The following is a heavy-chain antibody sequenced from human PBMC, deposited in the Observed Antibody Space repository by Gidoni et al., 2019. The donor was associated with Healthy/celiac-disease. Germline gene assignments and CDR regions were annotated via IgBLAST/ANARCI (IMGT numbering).Heavy chain of an antibody. J-gene: IGHJ4*02. CDR3: ARDSVGATPSR. Sequence: VRQAPGQGLEWMGGIIPIFGTANYAQKFQGRVTITEDESTSTAYMELSSLRSEDTAVYYCARDSVGATPSRWGQGTLVTVSS. CDR2: IIPIFGTA. V-gene: IGHV1-69*01. D-gene: IGHD1-26*01.